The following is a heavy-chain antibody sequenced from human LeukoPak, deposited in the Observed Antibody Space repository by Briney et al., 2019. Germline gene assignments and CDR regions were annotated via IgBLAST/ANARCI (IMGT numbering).Heavy chain of an antibody. CDR3: ARARGYSYGYVSDAFDI. V-gene: IGHV1-2*06. Sequence: ASVKVSCKASGYTCTGYYMHWVRQAPGQGLEWMGRINPNSGGTNYAQKFQGRVTMTRDTSISTAYMELSRLRSDDTAVYYCARARGYSYGYVSDAFDIWGQGTMVTVSS. CDR1: GYTCTGYY. D-gene: IGHD5-18*01. J-gene: IGHJ3*02. CDR2: INPNSGGT.